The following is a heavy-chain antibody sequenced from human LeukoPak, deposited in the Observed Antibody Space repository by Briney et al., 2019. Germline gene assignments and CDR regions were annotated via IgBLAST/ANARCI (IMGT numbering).Heavy chain of an antibody. D-gene: IGHD4-23*01. J-gene: IGHJ6*02. CDR2: IYYSGST. V-gene: IGHV4-39*01. CDR1: GGSISSISSNNYH. CDR3: AREMGVVTAHGIDV. Sequence: SSETLSLTCIVSGGSISSISSNNYHWGWIRQPPGKGLEWIGSIYYSGSTYYNPSLKSRVTISVDTSKNQFSLKLSSVTAADTALYYCAREMGVVTAHGIDVWGQGTTVTVSS.